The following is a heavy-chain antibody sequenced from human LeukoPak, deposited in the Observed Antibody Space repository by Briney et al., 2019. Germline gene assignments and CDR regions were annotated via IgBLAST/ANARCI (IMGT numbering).Heavy chain of an antibody. CDR2: IYSSGTT. V-gene: IGHV3-66*02. CDR1: GFTINNTY. J-gene: IGHJ4*02. Sequence: PGGSLRLSCAASGFTINNTYITWVRQAPGKGLEWVSVIYSSGTTYYSDSVKGRFTISRDNSKNILYLQMNSLRADDTAVYYCARVSTWGQGALVTVSS. D-gene: IGHD2/OR15-2a*01. CDR3: ARVST.